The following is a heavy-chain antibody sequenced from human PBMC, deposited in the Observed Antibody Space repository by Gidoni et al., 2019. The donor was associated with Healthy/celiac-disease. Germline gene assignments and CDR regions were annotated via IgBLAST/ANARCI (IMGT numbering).Heavy chain of an antibody. V-gene: IGHV3-30*04. Sequence: QVQLVESEGGVVQPGRSLRLSCAASAFTFSSYAMHWVRQAPGKGLEWVAVISYDGSNKYYADSVKGRFTISRDNSKNTLYLQMNSLRAEDTAVYYCARDVSSGWLDYWGQGTLVTVSS. D-gene: IGHD6-19*01. CDR2: ISYDGSNK. CDR1: AFTFSSYA. J-gene: IGHJ4*02. CDR3: ARDVSSGWLDY.